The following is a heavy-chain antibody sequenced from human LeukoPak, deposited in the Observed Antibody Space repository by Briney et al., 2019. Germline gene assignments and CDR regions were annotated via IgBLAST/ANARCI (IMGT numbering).Heavy chain of an antibody. J-gene: IGHJ6*02. CDR2: IYYSGST. CDR3: ATSLAAAGSYYYYGMDV. Sequence: SETLSLTCTVSGGSISSYYWSWIRQPPGKGLKWIGYIYYSGSTNYNPSLKSRVTISVDTSKNQFSLKLSSVTAADTAVYYCATSLAAAGSYYYYGMDVWGQGTTVTVSS. D-gene: IGHD6-13*01. V-gene: IGHV4-59*01. CDR1: GGSISSYY.